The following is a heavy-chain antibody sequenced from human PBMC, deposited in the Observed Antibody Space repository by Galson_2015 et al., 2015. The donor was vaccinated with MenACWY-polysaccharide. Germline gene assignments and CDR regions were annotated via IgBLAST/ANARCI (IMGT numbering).Heavy chain of an antibody. V-gene: IGHV1-46*01. CDR2: IDRSGGST. CDR3: ARGGYCSSSSCSDWRYIYFHGMDV. Sequence: SVKVSCKASGYSFTSYYVHWVRQAPGQGLEWMGIIDRSGGSTTYAQKFRGRVTMTRDTSTSTLYMELSSLRSEDTAVYYCARGGYCSSSSCSDWRYIYFHGMDVWGQGTTVSVSS. J-gene: IGHJ6*02. D-gene: IGHD2-2*03. CDR1: GYSFTSYY.